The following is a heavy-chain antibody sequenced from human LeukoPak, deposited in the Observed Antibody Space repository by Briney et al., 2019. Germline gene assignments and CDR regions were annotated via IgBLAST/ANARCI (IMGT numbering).Heavy chain of an antibody. CDR3: AKGRTEYAYTSDALDV. V-gene: IGHV3-23*01. D-gene: IGHD2-2*02. J-gene: IGHJ3*01. CDR2: ISGSGGST. Sequence: GGSLRLSCATSGFTFSSYAMSWVRQAPGKGLEWVSVISGSGGSTYYADSVKGRFTISRDNSKNTLYLQMNSLRAEDTAVYYCAKGRTEYAYTSDALDVWGHGTKITVSS. CDR1: GFTFSSYA.